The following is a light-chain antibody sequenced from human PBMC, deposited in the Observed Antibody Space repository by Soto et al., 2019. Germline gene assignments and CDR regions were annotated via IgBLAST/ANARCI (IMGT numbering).Light chain of an antibody. J-gene: IGLJ1*01. CDR3: SSYTSSSTYV. CDR2: EVS. Sequence: QSALTQPASVSGSPGQSITISCTGTSSDVGGYNYVSWYQQHPGKAPKLMIYEVSHRPSGVSNRFSGFKSGNTASLTISGRQAEDEADYYYSSYTSSSTYVFGTGTKLA. V-gene: IGLV2-14*01. CDR1: SSDVGGYNY.